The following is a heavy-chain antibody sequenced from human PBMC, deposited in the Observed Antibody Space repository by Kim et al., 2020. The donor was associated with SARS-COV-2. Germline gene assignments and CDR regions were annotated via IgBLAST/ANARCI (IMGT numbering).Heavy chain of an antibody. CDR2: ISSSGGTT. J-gene: IGHJ4*02. CDR3: ATMSSGWYPGYFDH. V-gene: IGHV3-48*03. D-gene: IGHD6-19*01. CDR1: GFTFSSYE. Sequence: GGSLRLSCAAPGFTFSSYEMNWVRQAPGKGLEWVSYISSSGGTTYYADSVKGRFTISRDSAKNSLYLQMNSLRAEDTAVYYCATMSSGWYPGYFDHWGQGTLVTVSS.